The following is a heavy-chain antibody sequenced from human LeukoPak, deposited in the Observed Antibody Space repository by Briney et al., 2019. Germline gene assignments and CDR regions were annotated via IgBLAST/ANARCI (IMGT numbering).Heavy chain of an antibody. D-gene: IGHD2-8*01. CDR1: GGSISSGSSY. Sequence: SETLSLTCTVAGGSISSGSSYWGWIRQPPGKGLEWIGSLSYSGGTYYNPSLKSRVTISVDTSKNQFSLKLSSVTAADTAVYYCARDLKGGMLPWGQGTLVTVSS. CDR2: LSYSGGT. V-gene: IGHV4-39*07. J-gene: IGHJ5*02. CDR3: ARDLKGGMLP.